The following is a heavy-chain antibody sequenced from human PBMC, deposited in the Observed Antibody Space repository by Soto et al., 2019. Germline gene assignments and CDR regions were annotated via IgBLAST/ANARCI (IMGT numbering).Heavy chain of an antibody. CDR2: ISAYNGNT. Sequence: ASVKVSCKASGYTFTSYGISWVRRAPGQGLEWMGWISAYNGNTNYAQKLQGRVTMTTDTSTSTAYMELRSLRSDDTAVYYCARFPLMGELLSAVDYWGQGTLVTVSS. V-gene: IGHV1-18*01. J-gene: IGHJ4*02. CDR3: ARFPLMGELLSAVDY. CDR1: GYTFTSYG. D-gene: IGHD1-26*01.